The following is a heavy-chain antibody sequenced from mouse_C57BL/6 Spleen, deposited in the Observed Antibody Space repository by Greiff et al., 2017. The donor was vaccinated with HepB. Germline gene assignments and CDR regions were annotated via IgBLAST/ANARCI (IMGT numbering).Heavy chain of an antibody. CDR3: ARAPYYYGSSYLYFDV. Sequence: EVMLVESGGGLVKPGGSLKLSCAASGFTFSDYGMHWVRQAPEKGLEWVAYISSGSSTIYYADTVKGRFTITRDNAKNTLFLQMTSLRSEDTAMYYCARAPYYYGSSYLYFDVWGTGTTVTGSS. CDR1: GFTFSDYG. J-gene: IGHJ1*03. D-gene: IGHD1-1*01. V-gene: IGHV5-17*01. CDR2: ISSGSSTI.